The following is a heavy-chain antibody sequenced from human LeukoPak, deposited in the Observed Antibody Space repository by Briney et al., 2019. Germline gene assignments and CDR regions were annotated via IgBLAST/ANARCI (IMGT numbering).Heavy chain of an antibody. D-gene: IGHD6-13*01. CDR3: ARDGEYRSSVNWFDP. V-gene: IGHV1-3*04. J-gene: IGHJ5*02. Sequence: ASVKVSCKASGYTFTNYAMRWVRQAPGQRLEWMGWINTGNGNTKYSQKFQGRVTITRDTSASTAYMDLSSLRSEDTAVYYCARDGEYRSSVNWFDPWGQGTLVTVSS. CDR2: INTGNGNT. CDR1: GYTFTNYA.